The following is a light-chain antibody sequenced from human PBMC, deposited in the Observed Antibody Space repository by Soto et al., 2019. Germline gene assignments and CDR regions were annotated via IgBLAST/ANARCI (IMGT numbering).Light chain of an antibody. V-gene: IGKV3-20*01. Sequence: EIVLTQSPGTLCVSPVQSATIYCRASQSVSSSYLAWYQQKPGQAPRLLIYGASSRATGIPDRFSGSGSGTDFTLTISRLEPEDFTVYYCQQYGSSPSFGGGTKV. CDR3: QQYGSSPS. CDR1: QSVSSSY. CDR2: GAS. J-gene: IGKJ4*01.